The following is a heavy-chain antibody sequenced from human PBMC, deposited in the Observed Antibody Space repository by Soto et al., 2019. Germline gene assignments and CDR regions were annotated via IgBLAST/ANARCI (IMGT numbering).Heavy chain of an antibody. CDR3: ARGGVSTRTFDY. CDR1: GYIFSNYW. Sequence: GESLKISCKGSGYIFSNYWIGWVRQMPGKGLEWLGIIYPGDSDTRYSPSFQGQVTISADKSISSAYLQWSSLRASDTAMYCCARGGVSTRTFDYWGQGSLVTVSS. V-gene: IGHV5-51*03. CDR2: IYPGDSDT. J-gene: IGHJ4*01. D-gene: IGHD3-3*01.